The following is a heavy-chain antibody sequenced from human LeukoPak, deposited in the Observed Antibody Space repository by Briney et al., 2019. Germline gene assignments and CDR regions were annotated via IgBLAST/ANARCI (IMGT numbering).Heavy chain of an antibody. V-gene: IGHV4-39*01. J-gene: IGHJ4*02. Sequence: SSETLPLTCTVSGGSIIGSTYYWCWIRQPPGKGLDWIGIINYSGNTYYNPSLRSRVTISVDTSKNQFSLNLNSMTASDTAVYYCARGYDYWGQGTLVTVSS. CDR2: INYSGNT. CDR3: ARGYDY. D-gene: IGHD3-22*01. CDR1: GGSIIGSTYY.